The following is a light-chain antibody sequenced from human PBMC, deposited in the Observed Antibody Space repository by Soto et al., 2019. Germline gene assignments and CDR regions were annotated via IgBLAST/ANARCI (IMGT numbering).Light chain of an antibody. Sequence: QSALTQPASVSWSPGQSITISCTGTSSDVGGYNYVCWYKQHPGKAPQLMIYEVTNRPSGVSDRFSGSKSGNTASLTISGLQAEDEADYYCSSYTSSSTLYVVGTGTKVT. CDR1: SSDVGGYNY. CDR3: SSYTSSSTLYV. J-gene: IGLJ1*01. V-gene: IGLV2-14*01. CDR2: EVT.